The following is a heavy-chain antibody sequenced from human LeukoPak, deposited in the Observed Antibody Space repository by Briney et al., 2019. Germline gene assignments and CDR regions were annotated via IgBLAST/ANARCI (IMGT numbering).Heavy chain of an antibody. CDR2: ISYDGSNK. V-gene: IGHV3-30*18. CDR1: GFTFSSYG. J-gene: IGHJ4*02. CDR3: AKEEGYFDY. Sequence: PGRSLRLSCAASGFTFSSYGMHWVRQAPGKGLEWVAVISYDGSNKYYADSVKGRFTISRDNSKNTLYLQMNSLRPEDTAAYYCAKEEGYFDYWGQGTLVTVSS.